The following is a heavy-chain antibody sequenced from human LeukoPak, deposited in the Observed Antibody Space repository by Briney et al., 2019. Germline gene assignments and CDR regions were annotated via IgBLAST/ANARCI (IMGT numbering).Heavy chain of an antibody. Sequence: GGSLRLSCPASAFTVSHTYMGWVRQAPGKGLEWVSAISGSGGSTYYADSVKGRFTISRDNSKNTLYLQMNSLRAEDTAVYYCAKVRPGHSSSYPYWGQGTLVTVSS. D-gene: IGHD6-6*01. CDR3: AKVRPGHSSSYPY. CDR2: ISGSGGST. J-gene: IGHJ4*02. V-gene: IGHV3-23*01. CDR1: AFTVSHTY.